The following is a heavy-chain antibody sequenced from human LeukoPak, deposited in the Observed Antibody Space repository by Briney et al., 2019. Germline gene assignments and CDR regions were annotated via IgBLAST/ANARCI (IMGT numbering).Heavy chain of an antibody. J-gene: IGHJ4*02. Sequence: GRSLRLSCAASGFTFSTYGMHWVRQAPGKGLEWVALIRYDGSNEYYADSVKGRFTISRDNSKNTLYLQMNSLRAEDTAVYYCARDRWQRSGWYMGEFDYWGQGTLFTVSS. D-gene: IGHD6-19*01. V-gene: IGHV3-33*01. CDR1: GFTFSTYG. CDR3: ARDRWQRSGWYMGEFDY. CDR2: IRYDGSNE.